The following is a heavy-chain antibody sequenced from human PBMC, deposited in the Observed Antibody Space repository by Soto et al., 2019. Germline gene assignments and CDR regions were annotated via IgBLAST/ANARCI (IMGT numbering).Heavy chain of an antibody. CDR2: ISAYNGNT. J-gene: IGHJ4*02. D-gene: IGHD2-15*01. V-gene: IGHV1-18*01. CDR1: GYTFSSYG. Sequence: QVQLVQSGAEVKKPGASVKVSCKASGYTFSSYGITWVRQAPGQRLEWMGWISAYNGNTNSAQKLQGRVTMTTDTSTSTAYMELRSLGSDDTAVYFCARALRYCSGGSCYGENTCTFDYWGQGTLVTVSS. CDR3: ARALRYCSGGSCYGENTCTFDY.